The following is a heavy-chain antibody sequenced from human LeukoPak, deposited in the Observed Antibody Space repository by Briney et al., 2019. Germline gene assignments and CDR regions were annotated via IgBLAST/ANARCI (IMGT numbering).Heavy chain of an antibody. Sequence: GGSLRLSCAASGFTFSSYWMSWVRQPPGKGLEWVANIKEDGSKKYYVESVKGRFTISRDNAKNSVFLQMNTLRADDTAIYYCARATRDDFGDVHDAFDVWGQGTMVAVSS. CDR2: IKEDGSKK. CDR3: ARATRDDFGDVHDAFDV. V-gene: IGHV3-7*01. J-gene: IGHJ3*01. CDR1: GFTFSSYW. D-gene: IGHD4-17*01.